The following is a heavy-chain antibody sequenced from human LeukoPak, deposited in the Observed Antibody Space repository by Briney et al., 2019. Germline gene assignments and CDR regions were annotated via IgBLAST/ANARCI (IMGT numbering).Heavy chain of an antibody. CDR2: IYYSGST. J-gene: IGHJ4*02. D-gene: IGHD1-26*01. V-gene: IGHV4-59*08. CDR3: ARLGGGRGSLDY. Sequence: SETLSLTCTVSGGSISSYYWSWIRQPPGKGLEWIGYIYYSGSTNYNPSLKSRVTISVDTSKNQFSLKLSSVTAADTAVYYCARLGGGRGSLDYWGQGTLVTVSS. CDR1: GGSISSYY.